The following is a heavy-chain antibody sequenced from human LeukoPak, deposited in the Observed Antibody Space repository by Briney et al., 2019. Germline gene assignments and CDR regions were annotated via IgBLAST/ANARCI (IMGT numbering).Heavy chain of an antibody. Sequence: SETLSLTCAVYGGSFNGYYWSWIRQPPGKGLEWIGEINHSGSTNYNPSLKSRVTISVDTSKNQFSLKLSSVTAADTAVYYCARAGYCSGGSCYSRRGPFYYWGQGTLVTVSS. CDR1: GGSFNGYY. CDR2: INHSGST. D-gene: IGHD2-15*01. J-gene: IGHJ4*02. V-gene: IGHV4-34*01. CDR3: ARAGYCSGGSCYSRRGPFYY.